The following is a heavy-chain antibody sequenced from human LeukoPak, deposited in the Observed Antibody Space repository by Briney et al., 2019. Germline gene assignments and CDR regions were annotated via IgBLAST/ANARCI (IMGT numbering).Heavy chain of an antibody. V-gene: IGHV1-18*01. CDR3: ARERRTTIFGVARDWFDP. CDR1: GYTFTSYG. Sequence: ASVKVSCKASGYTFTSYGISWVRQAPGQGLEWMGWISAYNGNTNYAQKFQGRVTITRNTSISTAYMELSSLRSEDTAVYYCARERRTTIFGVARDWFDPWGQGTLVTVSS. J-gene: IGHJ5*02. CDR2: ISAYNGNT. D-gene: IGHD3-3*01.